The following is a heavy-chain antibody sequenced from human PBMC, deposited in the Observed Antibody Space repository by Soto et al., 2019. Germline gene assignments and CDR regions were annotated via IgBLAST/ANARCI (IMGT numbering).Heavy chain of an antibody. CDR1: GYSFTSYW. CDR3: ARQGSIAAAGTYQSRYYYYYGMDV. J-gene: IGHJ6*02. V-gene: IGHV5-51*01. Sequence: GESLKISCKGSGYSFTSYWIGWVRQMPGKGLEWMGIIYPGDSDTRCSPSFQGQVTISADKSISTAYLQWSSLKASDTAMYYCARQGSIAAAGTYQSRYYYYYGMDVWGQGTTVTVSS. D-gene: IGHD6-13*01. CDR2: IYPGDSDT.